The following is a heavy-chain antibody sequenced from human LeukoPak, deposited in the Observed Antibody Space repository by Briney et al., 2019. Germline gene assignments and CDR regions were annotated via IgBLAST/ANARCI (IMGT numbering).Heavy chain of an antibody. CDR3: AKTSVTRIQGDY. V-gene: IGHV3-23*01. J-gene: IGHJ4*02. D-gene: IGHD3-16*01. CDR1: GFTFSSYA. CDR2: ISGSGGST. Sequence: GGSLRLSCAASGFTFSSYAMSWVRQAPGKGLEWVSAISGSGGSTYYADSVKGWLTISRDNSKNTLYLQMNSLRAEDTAVYYCAKTSVTRIQGDYWGQGTLVTVSS.